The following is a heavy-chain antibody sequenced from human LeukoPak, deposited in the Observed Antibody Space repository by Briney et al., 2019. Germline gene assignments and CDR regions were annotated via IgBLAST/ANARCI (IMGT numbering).Heavy chain of an antibody. Sequence: QTGGSLRLSCAASGLTFSTSSMNWVRQAPGKGLEWVSYISPQSHTIYYAGSVKGRFTISRDNAKSSLYLQMNNLRVEDTAVYYCATSQTTSGRYGNAFDIWGQGTMVTVSS. D-gene: IGHD6-19*01. V-gene: IGHV3-48*04. J-gene: IGHJ3*02. CDR2: ISPQSHTI. CDR1: GLTFSTSS. CDR3: ATSQTTSGRYGNAFDI.